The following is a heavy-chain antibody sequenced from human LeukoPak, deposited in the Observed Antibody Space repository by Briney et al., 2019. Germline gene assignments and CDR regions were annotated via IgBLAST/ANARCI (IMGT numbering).Heavy chain of an antibody. Sequence: SETLSLTCTVSGDSISSGDYYWSWIRQPAGKGLEWIGRISSSESTNYNPSLKSRVTISVDTSKNQFSLKLSSVTAADTAVYFCARGPYSYDSSGAFDIWGQGTMVTVSS. V-gene: IGHV4-61*02. CDR1: GDSISSGDYY. J-gene: IGHJ3*02. CDR2: ISSSEST. CDR3: ARGPYSYDSSGAFDI. D-gene: IGHD3-22*01.